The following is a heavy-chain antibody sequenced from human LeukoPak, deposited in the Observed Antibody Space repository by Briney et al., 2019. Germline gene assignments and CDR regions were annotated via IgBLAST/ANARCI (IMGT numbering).Heavy chain of an antibody. CDR2: IYYSGST. J-gene: IGHJ3*02. CDR3: ARYDPGAFDI. V-gene: IGHV4-59*12. CDR1: GGSISSYY. Sequence: PSETLSLTCTVSGGSISSYYWSWIRQPPGKGLEWVGYIYYSGSTHYNPSLKSRVTISADTSKNQFSLKLSSVTAADTAVYYCARYDPGAFDIWGQGTMVIVSS. D-gene: IGHD3-16*01.